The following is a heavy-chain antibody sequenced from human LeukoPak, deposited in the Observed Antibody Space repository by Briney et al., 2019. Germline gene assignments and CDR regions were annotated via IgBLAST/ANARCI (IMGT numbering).Heavy chain of an antibody. J-gene: IGHJ6*03. CDR1: GGSISSYY. V-gene: IGHV4-4*07. CDR3: ARDTRFSRPRYYYMDV. CDR2: IYTSGST. Sequence: SETLSLTCTVSGGSISSYYWSWIRQPAGKGLEWIGRIYTSGSTNYNPSLKSRVTISVDTSKNQFSLKLSSVTAADTAVYYCARDTRFSRPRYYYMDVWGKGTTVTVSS. D-gene: IGHD6-6*01.